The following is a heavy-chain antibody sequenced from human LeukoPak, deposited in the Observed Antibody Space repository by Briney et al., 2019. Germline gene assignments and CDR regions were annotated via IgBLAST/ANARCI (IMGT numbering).Heavy chain of an antibody. D-gene: IGHD6-19*01. V-gene: IGHV1-18*01. CDR3: ARDRGSGWFVY. J-gene: IGHJ4*02. CDR2: ITTYNDNT. CDR1: GYTFASYA. Sequence: ASVKVSCKTSGYTFASYAISWVRQAPGQGLEWMGWITTYNDNTKYAQKLQGRVTMTTDTSTSTAYMELRSLRSDDTAVYYCARDRGSGWFVYWGQGTLVTVSS.